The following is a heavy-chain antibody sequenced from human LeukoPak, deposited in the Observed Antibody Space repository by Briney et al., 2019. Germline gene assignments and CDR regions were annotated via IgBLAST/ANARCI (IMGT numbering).Heavy chain of an antibody. CDR2: INPSGGST. CDR1: GYTFTSYY. D-gene: IGHD3-22*01. V-gene: IGHV1-46*01. J-gene: IGHJ4*02. CDR3: ARDGTDYYDSSGYGYYFDY. Sequence: GASVKVSCKASGYTFTSYYMHWVRQAPGQGLEWMGIINPSGGSTSYAQKFQGRVTMTRDTSTSTVYMELSSLGSEDTAVYYCARDGTDYYDSSGYGYYFDYWGQGTLVTVSS.